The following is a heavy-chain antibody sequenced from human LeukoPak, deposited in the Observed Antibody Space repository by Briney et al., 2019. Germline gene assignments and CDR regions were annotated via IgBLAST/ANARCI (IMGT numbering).Heavy chain of an antibody. V-gene: IGHV3-53*01. CDR3: ARRAGAYSRPYDY. D-gene: IGHD4/OR15-4a*01. CDR2: VYSDNT. J-gene: IGHJ4*02. Sequence: GGSLRLSCTVSGFTVSSNSMSWVRQAPGKGLEWVSFVYSDNTHYSDSVKGRFTISRDNSKNTLYLQMNSLRAEDTAVYYCARRAGAYSRPYDYWGQGTLVTVSS. CDR1: GFTVSSNS.